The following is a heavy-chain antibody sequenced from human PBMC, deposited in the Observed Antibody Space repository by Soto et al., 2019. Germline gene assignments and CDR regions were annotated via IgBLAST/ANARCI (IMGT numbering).Heavy chain of an antibody. Sequence: DVQLLESGGGLVQPGGSLRLSCAASGFTFSTYAMTWVRQAPGKGLEWVSALSAGGSTTHYAGSVKGRFTISRDNSRDTLDLQMNSLRVEDTGVYYCARDEGRYSGSYFDDLDFLCPGTLVTVSS. CDR3: ARDEGRYSGSYFDDLDF. CDR1: GFTFSTYA. CDR2: LSAGGSTT. V-gene: IGHV3-23*01. D-gene: IGHD1-26*01. J-gene: IGHJ4*02.